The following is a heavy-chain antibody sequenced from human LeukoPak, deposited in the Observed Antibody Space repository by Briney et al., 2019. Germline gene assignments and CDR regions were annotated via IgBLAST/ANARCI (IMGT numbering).Heavy chain of an antibody. J-gene: IGHJ4*02. Sequence: GGSLRLSCAASGFTFSSYSMNWVRQAPGKGLEWVSGISGSGIGGRTHYADSVKGRFTISRDNFKNTLYLQMNSLRVEDTAVYYCAKGRGQGFDYWGQGTLVTVSS. CDR2: ISGSGIGGRT. V-gene: IGHV3-23*01. CDR1: GFTFSSYS. CDR3: AKGRGQGFDY. D-gene: IGHD3-10*01.